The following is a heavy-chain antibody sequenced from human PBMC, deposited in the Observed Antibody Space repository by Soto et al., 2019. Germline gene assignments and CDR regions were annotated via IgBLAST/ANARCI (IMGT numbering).Heavy chain of an antibody. CDR1: GYTFTGYY. CDR2: INPNSGGT. V-gene: IGHV1-2*04. CDR3: ARTPADGYNYLDHYYGMDV. Sequence: ASVKVSCKASGYTFTGYYMHWVRQAPGQGLEWMGWINPNSGGTNYAQKFQGWVTMTRDTSISTAYMELSRLRSDDTAVYYCARTPADGYNYLDHYYGMDVWGQGTTVTVSS. J-gene: IGHJ6*02. D-gene: IGHD5-12*01.